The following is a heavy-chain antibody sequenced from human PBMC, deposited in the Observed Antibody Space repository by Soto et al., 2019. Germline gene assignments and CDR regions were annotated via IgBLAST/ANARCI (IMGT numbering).Heavy chain of an antibody. CDR1: GVTFSSYA. D-gene: IGHD6-13*01. V-gene: IGHV3-23*01. CDR3: AKAGSSSWYFARCWFDP. CDR2: ISGSGGST. J-gene: IGHJ5*02. Sequence: GGSLRLSCAASGVTFSSYAMSWVRQAPGKGLEWVSAISGSGGSTYYADSVKGRFTISRDNSKNTLYLQMNSLRAEDTAVYYCAKAGSSSWYFARCWFDPWGQGTLVTVSS.